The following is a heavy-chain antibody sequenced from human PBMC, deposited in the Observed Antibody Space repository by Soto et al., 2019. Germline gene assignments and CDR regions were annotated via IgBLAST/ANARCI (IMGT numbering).Heavy chain of an antibody. V-gene: IGHV1-18*04. CDR3: ARDGIVPAAMISGDYYYYYGMDV. Sequence: ASVKVSCKASGYTFTSYGISWVRQAPGQGLEWMGWISAYNGNTNYAQKLQGRVTMTTDTSTGTAYMELRSLRSDDTAVYYCARDGIVPAAMISGDYYYYYGMDVWGQGTTVTVSS. CDR1: GYTFTSYG. D-gene: IGHD2-2*01. CDR2: ISAYNGNT. J-gene: IGHJ6*02.